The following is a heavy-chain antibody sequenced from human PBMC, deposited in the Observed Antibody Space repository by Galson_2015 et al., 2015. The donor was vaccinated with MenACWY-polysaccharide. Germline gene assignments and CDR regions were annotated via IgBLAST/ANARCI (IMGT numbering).Heavy chain of an antibody. D-gene: IGHD1-26*01. CDR2: ISTAGVTI. Sequence: SLRLSCAASGFTFSNYQMNWVRQAPGKGLEWISCISTAGVTIYYADSVRGRFTISRDNAKNSLYLQMNSLRAEDTAVYFCARDRGSYDALDMWGQGTMVAVSS. CDR1: GFTFSNYQ. CDR3: ARDRGSYDALDM. V-gene: IGHV3-48*03. J-gene: IGHJ3*02.